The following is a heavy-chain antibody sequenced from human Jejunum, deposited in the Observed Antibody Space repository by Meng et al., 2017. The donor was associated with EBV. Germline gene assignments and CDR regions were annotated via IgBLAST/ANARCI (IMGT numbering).Heavy chain of an antibody. CDR2: VIPIFATA. D-gene: IGHD3-16*02. V-gene: IGHV1-69*06. J-gene: IGHJ4*02. CDR1: GGTFSNYA. CDR3: ARSSGGVVADYFDY. Sequence: QVQLVPSEAEVKKPGSSVKVSFKASGGTFSNYAFSWVRQAPGQGLEWMGGVIPIFATANYAQRFQGRVTITADKSTSTAYMELRSLRSEDTAVYYCARSSGGVVADYFDYWGQGTLVTVSS.